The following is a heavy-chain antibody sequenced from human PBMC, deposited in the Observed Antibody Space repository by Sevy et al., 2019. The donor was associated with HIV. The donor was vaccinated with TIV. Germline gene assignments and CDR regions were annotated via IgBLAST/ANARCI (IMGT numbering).Heavy chain of an antibody. CDR3: ATSDYYGSGSYYYYYYMDV. CDR1: GFTFSSYG. Sequence: GGSLRLSCAAPGFTFSSYGMHWVRQAPGKGLEWVAVIWYDGSNKYYADSVKGRFTISRDNSKNTLYLQMNSLRAEDTAVYYCATSDYYGSGSYYYYYYMDVWGKGTTVTVSS. CDR2: IWYDGSNK. J-gene: IGHJ6*03. V-gene: IGHV3-33*01. D-gene: IGHD3-10*01.